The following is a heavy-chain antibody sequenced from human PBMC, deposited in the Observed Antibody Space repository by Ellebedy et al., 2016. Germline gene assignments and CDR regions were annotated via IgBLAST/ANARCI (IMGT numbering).Heavy chain of an antibody. CDR1: GGSISSGAYS. CDR3: ARGRFGSGSYYFYYYGVDV. Sequence: LRLXXGVSGGSISSGAYSWNWIRQPPGKGLEWIGYIYHSGSTHYNPSLKSRVTISVDRSRNQFSLNLSSVTAADTAVYYCARGRFGSGSYYFYYYGVDVWGQGSTVTVSS. CDR2: IYHSGST. J-gene: IGHJ6*02. V-gene: IGHV4-30-2*01. D-gene: IGHD3-10*01.